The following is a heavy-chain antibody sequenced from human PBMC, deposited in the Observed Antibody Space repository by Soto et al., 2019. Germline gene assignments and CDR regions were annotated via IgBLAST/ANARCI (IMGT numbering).Heavy chain of an antibody. Sequence: QLQLQESGSGLVKPSQTLSLTCAVSGGSISSGGYSWSWIRQPPGKGLEWIGYIYHSGSTYYNPSLKSRVTTSADRSKHQFSLKLRSVSAADTAVYYCARAGGLGAVAVDYWGQGTLVTVSS. CDR3: ARAGGLGAVAVDY. CDR1: GGSISSGGYS. J-gene: IGHJ4*02. V-gene: IGHV4-30-2*01. D-gene: IGHD6-19*01. CDR2: IYHSGST.